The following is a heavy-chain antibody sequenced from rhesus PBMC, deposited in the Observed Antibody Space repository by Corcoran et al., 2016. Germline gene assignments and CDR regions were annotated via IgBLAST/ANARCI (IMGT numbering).Heavy chain of an antibody. CDR2: INGKTANT. J-gene: IGHJ2*01. CDR3: ARRFLCTGSGCYGYRWWYFDL. Sequence: QVKLQQWGEGLVKPSETLSLTCAVYGGSISGYYYWSWIRPAPGKVLEWIGKINGKTANTDNNPSLKNRVTMSKDTSKNQFSLMLSSVTAADTAVYYCARRFLCTGSGCYGYRWWYFDLWGPGTPITISS. CDR1: GGSISGYYY. V-gene: IGHV4-73*01. D-gene: IGHD2-21*01.